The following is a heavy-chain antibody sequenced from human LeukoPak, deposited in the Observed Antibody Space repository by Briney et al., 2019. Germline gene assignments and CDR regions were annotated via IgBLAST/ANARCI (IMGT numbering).Heavy chain of an antibody. V-gene: IGHV3-66*02. CDR3: ARSPDYGDYYYYMDV. Sequence: GGSLRLSCAASGFTVSSNYMSWVRQAPGKGLEWVSVIYSGGSTYYAGSVKGRFTISRDNSKNSLYLQMNSLRAEDTAVYYCARSPDYGDYYYYMDVWGKGTTVTVSS. CDR2: IYSGGST. D-gene: IGHD4-17*01. CDR1: GFTVSSNY. J-gene: IGHJ6*03.